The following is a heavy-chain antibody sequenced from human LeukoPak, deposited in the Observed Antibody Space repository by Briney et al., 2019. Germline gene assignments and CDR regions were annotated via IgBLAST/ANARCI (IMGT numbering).Heavy chain of an antibody. J-gene: IGHJ4*02. CDR3: ARDLRGRDNYGLDY. V-gene: IGHV3-48*03. Sequence: GGSLRLSCAAFGFTFSSYEMNWIRQAPGKGLEWVSYISSSGNTIYYADSVKGRLTISRDNAKNSLYLHMNSLRAEDTAVYYCARDLRGRDNYGLDYWGQGTLVTVSS. CDR2: ISSSGNTI. CDR1: GFTFSSYE. D-gene: IGHD5-18*01.